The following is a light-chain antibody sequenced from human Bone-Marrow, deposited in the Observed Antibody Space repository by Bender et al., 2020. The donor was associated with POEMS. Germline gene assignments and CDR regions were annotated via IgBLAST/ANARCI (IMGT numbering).Light chain of an antibody. Sequence: QSALTQPRSVSGSPGQSVTISCTGTNSDVGGSNYVSWYQQQAGKAPKVIIYDVSSRPSGVPDRISGSKSGNAASLTISGLQPEDEADYHCCSYTDRDTYVFGTGTKVTV. CDR2: DVS. J-gene: IGLJ1*01. CDR3: CSYTDRDTYV. V-gene: IGLV2-11*01. CDR1: NSDVGGSNY.